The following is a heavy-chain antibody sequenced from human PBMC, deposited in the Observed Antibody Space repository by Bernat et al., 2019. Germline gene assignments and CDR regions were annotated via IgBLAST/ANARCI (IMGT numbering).Heavy chain of an antibody. D-gene: IGHD2-2*01. V-gene: IGHV4-34*01. CDR3: AISFCPKDIVVVPAAREGDSIEDY. Sequence: QVQLQQWGAGLLKPSETLSLTCAVYGGSFSGYYWSWIRQPPGKGLEWIGEINHSGSTNYNPSLKSRVTISVETSKNQFSLNLSSATAADSAVYSCAISFCPKDIVVVPAAREGDSIEDYWDQGTLVTVSS. J-gene: IGHJ4*02. CDR1: GGSFSGYY. CDR2: INHSGST.